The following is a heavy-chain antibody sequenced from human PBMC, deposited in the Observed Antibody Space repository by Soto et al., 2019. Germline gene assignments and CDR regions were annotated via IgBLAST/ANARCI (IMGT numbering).Heavy chain of an antibody. V-gene: IGHV3-30*18. CDR2: ISYDGSNK. CDR1: GYAISSGF. J-gene: IGHJ6*02. CDR3: AKDLGLRRRDYYYYGMDV. Sequence: LSLTCDVSGYAISSGFYWDWLRLSPGKGLEWVAVISYDGSNKYYADSVKGRFTISRDNSKNTLYLQMNSLRAEDTAVYYCAKDLGLRRRDYYYYGMDVWGQGTTVTVSS. D-gene: IGHD4-17*01.